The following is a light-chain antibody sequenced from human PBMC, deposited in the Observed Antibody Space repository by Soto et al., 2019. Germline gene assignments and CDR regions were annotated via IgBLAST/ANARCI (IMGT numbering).Light chain of an antibody. Sequence: QSALTQPASVSGSPGQSITISRTGTSSDVGAYTSVSWYQQHPGKAPKLIIYEVSNRPPGVSTRFSGSKSASTASLTISGLQAEDEAHYYCSSYTSDNRDYVFGTGTKVTVL. J-gene: IGLJ1*01. CDR3: SSYTSDNRDYV. CDR2: EVS. V-gene: IGLV2-14*01. CDR1: SSDVGAYTS.